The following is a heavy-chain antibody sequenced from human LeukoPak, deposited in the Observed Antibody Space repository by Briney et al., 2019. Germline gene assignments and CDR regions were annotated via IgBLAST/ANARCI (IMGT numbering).Heavy chain of an antibody. J-gene: IGHJ4*02. D-gene: IGHD1-7*01. Sequence: KSSETLSLTCAVYGGSFSGYYWSWVRQPPGKGLEWIGYIYNSGSTTYNPSLKSRATISVDTSKNQFSLKLTSMTAADTAFYYCVRDRELHYWGQGILVTVSS. CDR3: VRDRELHY. CDR2: IYNSGST. CDR1: GGSFSGYY. V-gene: IGHV4-34*11.